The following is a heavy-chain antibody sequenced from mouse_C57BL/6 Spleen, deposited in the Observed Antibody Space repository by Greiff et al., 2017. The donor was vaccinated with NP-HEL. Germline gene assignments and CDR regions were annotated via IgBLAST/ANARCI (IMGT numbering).Heavy chain of an antibody. CDR2: ISSGSSTI. CDR1: GFTFSDYG. D-gene: IGHD1-1*01. Sequence: EVQRVESGGGLVKPGGSLKLSCAASGFTFSDYGMHWVRQAPEKGLEWVAYISSGSSTIYYADTVKGRFTISRDNAKNTLFLQMTSLRSEDTAMYYGAIPLYGSSYNAMDYWGQGASVTVSS. CDR3: AIPLYGSSYNAMDY. J-gene: IGHJ4*01. V-gene: IGHV5-17*01.